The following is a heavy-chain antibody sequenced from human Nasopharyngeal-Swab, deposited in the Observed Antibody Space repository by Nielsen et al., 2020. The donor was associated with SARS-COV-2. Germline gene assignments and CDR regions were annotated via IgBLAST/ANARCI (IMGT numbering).Heavy chain of an antibody. Sequence: GGSLRLSCAASGFTFDDYAMHWVRQAPGKGLEWVSGISWNSGSIGYADSVKGRFTISRDNAKNSLYLQMNSLRAEDTALYYCAKLPTILSVAFDIWGQGTMVTVSS. J-gene: IGHJ3*02. D-gene: IGHD5-24*01. CDR2: ISWNSGSI. CDR1: GFTFDDYA. V-gene: IGHV3-9*01. CDR3: AKLPTILSVAFDI.